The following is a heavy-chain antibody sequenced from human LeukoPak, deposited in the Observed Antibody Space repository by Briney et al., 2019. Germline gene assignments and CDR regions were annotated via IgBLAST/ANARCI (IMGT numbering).Heavy chain of an antibody. D-gene: IGHD3-22*01. Sequence: ASVTVSCKASGGTFSSYAISWVRQAPGQGLEWMGGIIPIFGTANYAQKFQGRVTITADESTSTAYMELSSLRSEDTAIYYCARGREITLIATRYYFDYWGQGTLVTVSS. CDR3: ARGREITLIATRYYFDY. V-gene: IGHV1-69*13. CDR1: GGTFSSYA. J-gene: IGHJ4*02. CDR2: IIPIFGTA.